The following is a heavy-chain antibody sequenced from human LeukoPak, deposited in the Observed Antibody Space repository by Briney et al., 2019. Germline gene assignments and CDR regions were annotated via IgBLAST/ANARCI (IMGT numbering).Heavy chain of an antibody. V-gene: IGHV3-23*01. Sequence: GGSPRLSCAVSGITLSNYGMSWFRQAPGKGLEWVSGISGSGGNTYYADSVKGRFTISRDNSKNTLYLQMNSLRAEDTAVYFCAKRGVVIRVILVGFHKEAYYFDSWGQGALVTVSS. J-gene: IGHJ4*02. CDR2: ISGSGGNT. D-gene: IGHD3-22*01. CDR3: AKRGVVIRVILVGFHKEAYYFDS. CDR1: GITLSNYG.